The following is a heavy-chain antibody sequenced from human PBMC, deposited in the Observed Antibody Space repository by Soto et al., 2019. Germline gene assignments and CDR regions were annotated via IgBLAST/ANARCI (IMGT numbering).Heavy chain of an antibody. CDR1: GFTFGDYA. J-gene: IGHJ4*02. CDR2: IRSRAYGGTT. Sequence: GGSLRLSCTASGFTFGDYAMSWVRQAPGKGLEWVGFIRSRAYGGTTEYAASVKGRFTISTDDSKSIAYLQMNSLKTEDTAVYYCTIPGSSGYYYGRDYWGQGTLVTVSS. V-gene: IGHV3-49*04. D-gene: IGHD3-22*01. CDR3: TIPGSSGYYYGRDY.